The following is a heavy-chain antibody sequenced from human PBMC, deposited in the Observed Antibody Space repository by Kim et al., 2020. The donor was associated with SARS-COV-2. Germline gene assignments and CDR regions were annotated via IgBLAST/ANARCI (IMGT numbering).Heavy chain of an antibody. V-gene: IGHV4-4*07. CDR1: GGSISSYY. Sequence: SETLSLTCTVSGGSISSYYWSWIRQPAGKGLEWIGRIYTSGSTNYNPSLKSRVTMSVDTSKNQFSLKLSSVTAADTAVYYCARDLFREVDFWSGYYDYWGQGTLVTVSS. D-gene: IGHD3-3*01. CDR3: ARDLFREVDFWSGYYDY. J-gene: IGHJ4*02. CDR2: IYTSGST.